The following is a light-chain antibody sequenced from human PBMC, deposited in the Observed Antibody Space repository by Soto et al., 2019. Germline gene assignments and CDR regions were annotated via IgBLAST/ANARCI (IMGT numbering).Light chain of an antibody. CDR3: AAWDDSLNGVV. Sequence: QSVLTQPPSASGTPGQRVTISCSGSSSNIGSNTVNCYQQLPGTAPKLLIYSNDQRPSGGPDRFSGSKSGTSASLPISGLQSEDEDDYYCAAWDDSLNGVVFGGGTKLTVL. J-gene: IGLJ2*01. V-gene: IGLV1-44*01. CDR2: SND. CDR1: SSNIGSNT.